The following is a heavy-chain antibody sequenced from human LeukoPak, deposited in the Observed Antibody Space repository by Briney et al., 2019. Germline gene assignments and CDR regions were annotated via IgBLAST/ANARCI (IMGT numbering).Heavy chain of an antibody. Sequence: GGSLTLSCAASGFTFSIYWMYWVRQAPGKGRMWVSRFDSDGSGTTYVDSVKGRFTVSRDNAKSTLYLQMSRLSAEDTAVYYCATSSVWGGAFNIWGQGTMVTVSS. D-gene: IGHD3-16*01. J-gene: IGHJ3*02. CDR1: GFTFSIYW. V-gene: IGHV3-74*01. CDR2: FDSDGSGT. CDR3: ATSSVWGGAFNI.